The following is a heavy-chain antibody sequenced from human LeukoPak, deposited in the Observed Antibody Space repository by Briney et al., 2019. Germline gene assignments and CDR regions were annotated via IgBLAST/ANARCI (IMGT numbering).Heavy chain of an antibody. CDR2: GYYSGST. CDR3: ARHFNGPDYFDY. CDR1: GGSISSGSYY. Sequence: SETLSLTCTVSGGSISSGSYYWGWFRHPPGKGLKWIGSGYYSGSTYYNPSLKSRVTISVDASKNQFSLKLSSVTATDTAVYYCARHFNGPDYFDYWGQGTLVTVSS. D-gene: IGHD2-8*01. V-gene: IGHV4-39*01. J-gene: IGHJ4*02.